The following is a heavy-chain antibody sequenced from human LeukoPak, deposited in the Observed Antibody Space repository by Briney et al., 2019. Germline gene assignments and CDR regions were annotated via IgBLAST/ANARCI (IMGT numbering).Heavy chain of an antibody. V-gene: IGHV4-34*01. D-gene: IGHD3-22*01. CDR1: GGSFSGYY. CDR3: ARWVVVTIDAFDF. J-gene: IGHJ3*01. CDR2: INHSGST. Sequence: SETLSLTCAVYGGSFSGYYWSWIRQPPGKGLEWIGEINHSGSTNYNPSLKSRVTISVDTSKNQFSLKLSSVTAADTAVYYCARWVVVTIDAFDFWGQGTMVAVSS.